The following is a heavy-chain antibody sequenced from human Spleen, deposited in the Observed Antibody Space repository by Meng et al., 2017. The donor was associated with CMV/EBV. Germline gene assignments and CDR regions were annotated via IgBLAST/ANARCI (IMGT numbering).Heavy chain of an antibody. Sequence: GPRVEYWGGLVKPGGSLRLSCAASGFTFSDYYMSWIRQAPGKGLEWVSAISGSGGSTYYADSVKGRFTISRDNSKNTLYLQMNSLRAEDTAVYYRAKDRSTVTGDYWGQGTLVTVSS. CDR1: GFTFSDYY. D-gene: IGHD4-17*01. CDR3: AKDRSTVTGDY. V-gene: IGHV3-23*04. CDR2: ISGSGGST. J-gene: IGHJ4*02.